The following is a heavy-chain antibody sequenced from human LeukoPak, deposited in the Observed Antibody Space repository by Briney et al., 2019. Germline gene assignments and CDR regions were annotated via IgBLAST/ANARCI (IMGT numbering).Heavy chain of an antibody. J-gene: IGHJ4*02. CDR1: GFTFRDYY. CDR2: ISSSSSYI. V-gene: IGHV3-11*05. CDR3: ARDTY. Sequence: GGSLRLSCVASGFTFRDYYMSWIRRAPGKGLEWVSYISSSSSYIDYADSVKGRFTISRDNAKNSLYLQMNSLRAEDTAVYYCARDTYWGQGTLVTVSS.